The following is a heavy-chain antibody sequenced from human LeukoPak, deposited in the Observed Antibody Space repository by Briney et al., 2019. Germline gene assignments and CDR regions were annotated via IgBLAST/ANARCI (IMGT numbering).Heavy chain of an antibody. D-gene: IGHD3-10*01. CDR1: GGSFSGYY. J-gene: IGHJ6*03. CDR3: ASSRYYGSGSYYQYYYYYYYMDV. Sequence: PSETLSLTCAVYGGSFSGYYWSWIRQPPGKGLEWIGEINHSGSTNYNPSLKSRVTISVDTSKNQFSLKLSSVTAADTAVYYCASSRYYGSGSYYQYYYYYYYMDVWGKGTTVTVSS. CDR2: INHSGST. V-gene: IGHV4-34*01.